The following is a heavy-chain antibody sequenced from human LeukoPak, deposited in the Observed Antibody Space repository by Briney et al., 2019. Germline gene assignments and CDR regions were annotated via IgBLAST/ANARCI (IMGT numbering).Heavy chain of an antibody. CDR2: IKQDGSEK. CDR3: TRGGSTPVY. CDR1: GFTFSSYW. V-gene: IGHV3-7*01. Sequence: GGSLRLSCAASGFTFSSYWMSWVRQAPGKALEWVANIKQDGSEKYYVGSVKGRFTISRDNAMHSLYLQMNSLRAEDTAVYYCTRGGSTPVYWGQGTLVPVSS. J-gene: IGHJ4*02. D-gene: IGHD3-10*01.